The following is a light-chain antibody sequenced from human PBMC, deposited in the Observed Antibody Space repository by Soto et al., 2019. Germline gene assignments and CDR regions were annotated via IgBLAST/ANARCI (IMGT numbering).Light chain of an antibody. CDR3: QQTYRAPLT. Sequence: DIQMTQSPSSLSASVGDRVTITCRASQSISTYLNWYQQKPGKAPKVLTYGASSLQSGVPSRFSGGGSGTDFTLSISSLQPEDFATYYCQQTYRAPLTFGGGTNVEIK. CDR2: GAS. J-gene: IGKJ4*01. CDR1: QSISTY. V-gene: IGKV1-39*01.